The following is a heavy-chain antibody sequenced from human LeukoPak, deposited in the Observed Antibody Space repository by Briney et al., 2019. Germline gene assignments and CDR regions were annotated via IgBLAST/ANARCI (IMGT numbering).Heavy chain of an antibody. CDR2: ISSSSSYI. CDR3: AKAGFGDSPRGY. Sequence: GGSLRLSCAASGFTFSSYSMNWVRQAPGKGLEWVSSISSSSSYIYYADSVKGRFTISRDNAKNSLYLQLNSLRAEDTAVYYCAKAGFGDSPRGYWGQGTLVTVSS. J-gene: IGHJ4*02. D-gene: IGHD3-16*01. V-gene: IGHV3-21*04. CDR1: GFTFSSYS.